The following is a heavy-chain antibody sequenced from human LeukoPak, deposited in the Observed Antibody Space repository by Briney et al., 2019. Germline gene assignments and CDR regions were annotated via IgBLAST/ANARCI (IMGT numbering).Heavy chain of an antibody. J-gene: IGHJ4*02. D-gene: IGHD2-2*01. Sequence: GRSLRLSCAASGFTFSSYGMHGVRQAPGKGLEWVAVIWYDGSNKYYADSVKGRFTISRDNSKNTLYLQMNSLRAEDTAVYYCARDGGGIVVVPEYYFDYWGQGTLVTVSS. CDR2: IWYDGSNK. V-gene: IGHV3-33*01. CDR1: GFTFSSYG. CDR3: ARDGGGIVVVPEYYFDY.